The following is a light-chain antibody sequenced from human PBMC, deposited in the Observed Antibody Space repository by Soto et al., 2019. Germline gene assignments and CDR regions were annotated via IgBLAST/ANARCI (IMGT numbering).Light chain of an antibody. J-gene: IGKJ4*01. Sequence: EIVLTQAPATLALSPGGGAALSCMVRRDGSSYLAWPQQRPGQPPRLLIYEVSNRATGIPDRFSGSGAGTDFTLNISSVEPEDVGVYYCMQGTQWPLTFGGGTKVDI. CDR1: RDGSSY. CDR2: EVS. V-gene: IGKV3-11*01. CDR3: MQGTQWPLT.